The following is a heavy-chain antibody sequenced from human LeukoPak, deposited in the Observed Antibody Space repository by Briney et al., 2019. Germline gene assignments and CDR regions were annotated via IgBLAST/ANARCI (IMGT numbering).Heavy chain of an antibody. J-gene: IGHJ3*02. Sequence: GGSLRLSCAASGSTFSSYAMSWVRQAPGKGLEWVSAISGSGGSTYYADSVKGRFTISRDNSKNTLYLQMNSLRAEDTAVYYCAKDTHHAPRYFDWDDAFDIWGQGTMVTVSS. CDR3: AKDTHHAPRYFDWDDAFDI. D-gene: IGHD3-9*01. V-gene: IGHV3-23*01. CDR2: ISGSGGST. CDR1: GSTFSSYA.